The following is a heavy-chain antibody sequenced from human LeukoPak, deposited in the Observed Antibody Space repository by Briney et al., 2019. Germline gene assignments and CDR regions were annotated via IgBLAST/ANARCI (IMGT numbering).Heavy chain of an antibody. V-gene: IGHV4-34*01. CDR1: GGSFSGYY. Sequence: SETLSLTCAVYGGSFSGYYWSWIRQPPGKGLEWIGEINHSGSTNYNPSLKSRVTISVDTSKNQFSLKLSSVTAADTAVYYCARGRCGLRCRNWFDPWGQGTLVTVSS. CDR3: ARGRCGLRCRNWFDP. CDR2: INHSGST. D-gene: IGHD4-17*01. J-gene: IGHJ5*02.